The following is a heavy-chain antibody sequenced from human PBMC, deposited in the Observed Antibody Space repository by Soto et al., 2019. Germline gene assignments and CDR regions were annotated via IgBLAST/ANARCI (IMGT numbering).Heavy chain of an antibody. CDR2: ISTYSGDA. CDR3: ARLRGNSSSFPDF. CDR1: GYTFTTYA. D-gene: IGHD6-6*01. V-gene: IGHV1-18*01. J-gene: IGHJ4*02. Sequence: QVQLVQSGAEVRKPGASVKVSCQTSGYTFTTYAISWMRQAPGQGLEWMGWISTYSGDAKYVEKFQGRVTITTDTSTTTAHMELRSLKSDDTAIYYCARLRGNSSSFPDFWGQGTLVTV.